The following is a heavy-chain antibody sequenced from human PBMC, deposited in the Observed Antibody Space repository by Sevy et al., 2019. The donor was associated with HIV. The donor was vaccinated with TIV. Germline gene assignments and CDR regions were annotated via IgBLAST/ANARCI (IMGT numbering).Heavy chain of an antibody. CDR1: GGSISSSSYY. CDR2: IYYSGST. D-gene: IGHD4-17*01. CDR3: ARHWGGYGDPRELQH. V-gene: IGHV4-39*01. J-gene: IGHJ1*01. Sequence: SETLSLTCTVSGGSISSSSYYWGWIRQPPGKGLEWIGSIYYSGSTYYNPSLMSRVTISVDTSKNQFSLKLSSVTAADTAVYYCARHWGGYGDPRELQHWGQGTLVTVSS.